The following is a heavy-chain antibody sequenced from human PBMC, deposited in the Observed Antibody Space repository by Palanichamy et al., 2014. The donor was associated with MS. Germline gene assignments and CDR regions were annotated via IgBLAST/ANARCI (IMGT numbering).Heavy chain of an antibody. J-gene: IGHJ6*02. CDR1: GASIRGSTYY. V-gene: IGHV4-39*01. Sequence: QLQLQESGPGLVKPSETLSLTCTVSGASIRGSTYYWGWIRQSPGLGLESIGTIYHTGDTYPNPSLQSRVTMSVDTSKNQFSLKVHSLTAADTAVYYCARHCETAAAAASTYHGVDVWGQGTTVTVSS. D-gene: IGHD6-25*01. CDR3: ARHCETAAAAASTYHGVDV. CDR2: IYHTGDT.